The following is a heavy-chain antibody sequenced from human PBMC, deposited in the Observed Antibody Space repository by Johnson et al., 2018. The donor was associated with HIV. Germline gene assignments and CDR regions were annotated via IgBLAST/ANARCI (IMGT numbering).Heavy chain of an antibody. CDR3: AKVRRGSSWYIAFDI. D-gene: IGHD6-13*01. J-gene: IGHJ3*02. V-gene: IGHV3-53*01. CDR1: GFTVSSNY. CDR2: FYSGGST. Sequence: VQLVESGGGLIQPGGSLRLSCVASGFTVSSNYMSWVRQAPGKGLEWVSVFYSGGSTYYADSVKGRFTISRDNSKNTLYLQMNSLRAEDTAVYYCAKVRRGSSWYIAFDIWGQGTMVTVSS.